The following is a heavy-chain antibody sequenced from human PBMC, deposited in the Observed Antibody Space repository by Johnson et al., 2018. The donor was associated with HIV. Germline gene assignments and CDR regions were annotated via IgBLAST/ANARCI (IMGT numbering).Heavy chain of an antibody. J-gene: IGHJ3*02. Sequence: VQLVESGGGLVQPGGSLRLSCAASGFTFSSYSMNWVRQAPGKGLECVSYISSSSSTIYYADSVKGRFTISRDNAKNLLYMKMNSLKAEDTAVYYCARDGAITRGVTARPNGLDRVGSFDIWGQGTMVTVSS. CDR1: GFTFSSYS. CDR3: ARDGAITRGVTARPNGLDRVGSFDI. V-gene: IGHV3-48*01. CDR2: ISSSSSTI. D-gene: IGHD6-6*01.